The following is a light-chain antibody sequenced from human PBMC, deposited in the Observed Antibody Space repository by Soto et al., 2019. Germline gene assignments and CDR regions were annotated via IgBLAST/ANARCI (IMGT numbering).Light chain of an antibody. J-gene: IGKJ4*01. V-gene: IGKV3-15*01. CDR1: QNVRNN. CDR2: GAS. Sequence: EIVMTQSPATLSVSPGERATLSCRASQNVRNNLAWYQQKPGQAPRLLIYGASTRATGIPARFSGVGSGTEFTLTISSLQYEDFALYSCQQYNDWPRSTFGGGTKVEIK. CDR3: QQYNDWPRST.